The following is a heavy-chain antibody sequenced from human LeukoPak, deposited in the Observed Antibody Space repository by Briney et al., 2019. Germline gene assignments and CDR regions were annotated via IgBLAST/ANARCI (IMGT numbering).Heavy chain of an antibody. CDR3: ARPYSSGWYPHGGFDP. D-gene: IGHD6-19*01. Sequence: KTSETLSLTCTVSGGSISSSSYYSGWIRQPPGKGLEGIVSIYYSGSTYYNPSLKSRVTKSVDTSKNQFSLKLSSVTAADTAVYYCARPYSSGWYPHGGFDPWGQGTLVTVSS. CDR2: IYYSGST. V-gene: IGHV4-39*07. J-gene: IGHJ5*02. CDR1: GGSISSSSYY.